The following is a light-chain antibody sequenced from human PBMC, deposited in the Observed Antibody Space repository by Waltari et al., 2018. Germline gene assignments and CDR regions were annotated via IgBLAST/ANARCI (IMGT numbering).Light chain of an antibody. Sequence: DIQMTQSPSSLSASVGDRVNITCQPRHDIINQLNWYQQKPGKAPKLLIYDSSNLETVVPSRFSGSGSGTDFTFTISSLQPEDIATYYCQQYNNIPQTFGPGTRVEIK. CDR2: DSS. V-gene: IGKV1-33*01. J-gene: IGKJ3*01. CDR3: QQYNNIPQT. CDR1: HDIINQ.